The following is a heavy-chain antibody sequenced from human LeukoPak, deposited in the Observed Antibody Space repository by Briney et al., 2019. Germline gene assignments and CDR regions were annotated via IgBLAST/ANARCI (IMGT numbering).Heavy chain of an antibody. Sequence: ASVKVSCKASGYTFTSYAMHWVRQAPGQRLEWMGWINASNGNTKYSQKFQGRVTITRDTSASTAYMELSSLRSEDTAVYYCARNIDAMVRGVEDYGMDVWGKGTTVTVSS. CDR3: ARNIDAMVRGVEDYGMDV. CDR1: GYTFTSYA. D-gene: IGHD3-10*01. CDR2: INASNGNT. V-gene: IGHV1-3*01. J-gene: IGHJ6*04.